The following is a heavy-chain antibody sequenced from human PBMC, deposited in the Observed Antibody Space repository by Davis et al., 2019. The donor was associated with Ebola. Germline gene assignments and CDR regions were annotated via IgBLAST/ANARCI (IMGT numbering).Heavy chain of an antibody. CDR3: AREGYCSGGSCYLDAFDI. Sequence: MPSETLSLTCTVSGGSISSYYWSWIRQPPGKGLEWIGYIYYSGSTNYNPSLKSRATISVDTSKNQFSLKLSSVTAADTAVYYCAREGYCSGGSCYLDAFDIWGQGTMVTVSS. J-gene: IGHJ3*02. D-gene: IGHD2-15*01. V-gene: IGHV4-59*12. CDR2: IYYSGST. CDR1: GGSISSYY.